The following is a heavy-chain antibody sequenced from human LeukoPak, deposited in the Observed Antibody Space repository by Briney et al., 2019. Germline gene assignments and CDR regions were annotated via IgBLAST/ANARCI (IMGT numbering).Heavy chain of an antibody. D-gene: IGHD6-19*01. CDR3: ARGFYRFGWNWFDP. CDR2: ISGDSGHI. V-gene: IGHV3-21*01. J-gene: IGHJ5*02. Sequence: GGSLRLSCVASGFTFSSYSIHWVRQAPGKGLEWVSSISGDSGHIYYAASMKGRFTISRDNANNSLYLQMSGLRAEDTAVYYCARGFYRFGWNWFDPWGQGTLVTVSS. CDR1: GFTFSSYS.